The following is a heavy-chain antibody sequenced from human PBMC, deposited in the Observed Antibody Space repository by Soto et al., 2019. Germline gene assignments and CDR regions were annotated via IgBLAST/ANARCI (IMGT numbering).Heavy chain of an antibody. D-gene: IGHD3-16*01. V-gene: IGHV3-23*01. CDR1: GFIFNNYA. CDR2: ISAGGGSP. CDR3: ARDRKVFGYYYGMDV. J-gene: IGHJ6*02. Sequence: GGSLRLSCAASGFIFNNYAMSWVRQAPGKGLEWVSFISAGGGSPNYADSVKGRFTISRDNSKNMVYLQMNSLRAEDTAVYYCARDRKVFGYYYGMDVWGQGTTVTVSS.